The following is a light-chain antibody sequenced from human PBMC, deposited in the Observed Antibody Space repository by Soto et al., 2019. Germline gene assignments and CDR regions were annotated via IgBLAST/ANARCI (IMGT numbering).Light chain of an antibody. CDR2: RNI. V-gene: IGLV1-40*01. CDR3: QSYDNSLSGVV. J-gene: IGLJ2*01. CDR1: GSNIGAGFA. Sequence: QSVLTQPPSVSGAPGQRVTISCTGSGSNIGAGFAVHRYQQLPGAAPKLLVYRNINRPSGVPDRFSGSQSGTSASLAITGLQAEDEADYYCQSYDNSLSGVVFGGGTKLTVL.